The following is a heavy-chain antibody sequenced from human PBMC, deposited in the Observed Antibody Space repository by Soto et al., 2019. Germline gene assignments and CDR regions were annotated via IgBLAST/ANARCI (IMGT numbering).Heavy chain of an antibody. V-gene: IGHV4-30-4*01. D-gene: IGHD3-22*01. J-gene: IGHJ4*02. CDR2: IYYSGST. CDR1: GGSISSGDYY. CDR3: ARDGNYYDSSGYFYY. Sequence: PSETLSLTCTVSGGSISSGDYYWSWIRQPPGKGLEWIGYIYYSGSTYYNPSLKSRVTISVDTSKNQFSLKLSSVTAADTAVYYCARDGNYYDSSGYFYYWGQGTLVTVSS.